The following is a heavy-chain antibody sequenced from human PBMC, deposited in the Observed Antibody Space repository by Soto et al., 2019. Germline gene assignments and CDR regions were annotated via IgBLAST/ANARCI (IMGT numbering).Heavy chain of an antibody. V-gene: IGHV3-30-3*01. CDR3: ERATYYGCNQSGTYDY. CDR2: ISYDGSNK. Sequence: QVQLVESGGGVVQPGRSLRLSCAASGFTFSSYAMHWFRQAPGKGLEWVAVISYDGSNKYYADSVKGRFTISRDNSKNTLYMQMNSLRAEDTAVYYCERATYYGCNQSGTYDYWGQGTLVTVSS. J-gene: IGHJ4*02. CDR1: GFTFSSYA. D-gene: IGHD3-10*01.